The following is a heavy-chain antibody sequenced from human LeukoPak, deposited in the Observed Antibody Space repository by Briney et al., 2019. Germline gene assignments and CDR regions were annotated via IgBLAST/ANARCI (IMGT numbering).Heavy chain of an antibody. CDR1: GYTFTYYA. V-gene: IGHV1-2*02. CDR3: ARDRYGDGFAHFDY. Sequence: ASVKVSCKAPGYTFTYYATHWVRQAPGQGLQWMGWITPGGGTNYPQKFQGRVAITWDTSITTAYMDLSRLTSDDTAVYYCARDRYGDGFAHFDYWGQGALVTVSS. CDR2: ITPGGGT. J-gene: IGHJ4*02. D-gene: IGHD5-24*01.